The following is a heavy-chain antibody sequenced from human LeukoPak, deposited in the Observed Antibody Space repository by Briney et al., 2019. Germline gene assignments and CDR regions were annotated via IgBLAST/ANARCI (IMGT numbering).Heavy chain of an antibody. CDR2: IYYSGST. J-gene: IGHJ5*02. V-gene: IGHV4-39*01. CDR3: ASQQIVVVTGFDP. Sequence: SETLSLTCTVSGGSISSSSYYWGWIRQPPGKGLEWIGSIYYSGSTYYNPSLKSRVTISVDTSKNQFSLKLSSVTAADTAVYYCASQQIVVVTGFDPWGQGTLVTVSS. D-gene: IGHD2-21*02. CDR1: GGSISSSSYY.